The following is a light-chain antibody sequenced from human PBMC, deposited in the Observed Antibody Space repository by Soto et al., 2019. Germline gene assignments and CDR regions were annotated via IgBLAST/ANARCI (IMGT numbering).Light chain of an antibody. CDR3: QQRSKWPLT. Sequence: EIVLTQSSATLSLSPGERATLSCRASQSVTRTALAWYQQKPGQAPRLLIYGVSSRATGIPDRFSGSGSGTDFTLTISSLEPEDFAVYYCQQRSKWPLTFGGGTKLEIK. CDR2: GVS. V-gene: IGKV3D-20*02. CDR1: QSVTRTA. J-gene: IGKJ4*01.